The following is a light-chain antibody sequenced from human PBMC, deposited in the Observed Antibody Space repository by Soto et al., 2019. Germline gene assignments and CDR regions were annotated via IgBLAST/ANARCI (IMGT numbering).Light chain of an antibody. CDR2: DVS. Sequence: QSVLTQPASWSVSPGQSITISCTGTSSDVGGYNYVSWYQQHPGKAPKFMIYDVSNRPSGVSNRFSGSKSGNTAPLTISGLQAEDEADYYCCSYTTSNTRQIVFGTGTKVTVL. CDR1: SSDVGGYNY. CDR3: CSYTTSNTRQIV. J-gene: IGLJ1*01. V-gene: IGLV2-14*01.